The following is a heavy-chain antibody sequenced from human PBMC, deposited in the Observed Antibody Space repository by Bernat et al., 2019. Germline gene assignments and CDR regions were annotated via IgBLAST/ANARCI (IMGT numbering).Heavy chain of an antibody. D-gene: IGHD6-19*01. CDR1: GFTFSSYS. Sequence: VQLVESGGGLVKPGGSLRLSCAASGFTFSSYSMNWVRQAPGKGLEWVSSISSSSSYIYYADSVKGRFTISRDNAKNSLYLQMNSLRAEDTAVYYCARAIAVAGLYYYYGMDVWGQGTTVTVSS. J-gene: IGHJ6*02. CDR3: ARAIAVAGLYYYYGMDV. V-gene: IGHV3-21*01. CDR2: ISSSSSYI.